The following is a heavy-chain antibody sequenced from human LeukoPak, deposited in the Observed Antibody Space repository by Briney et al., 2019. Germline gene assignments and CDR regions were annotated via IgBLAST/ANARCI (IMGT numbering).Heavy chain of an antibody. Sequence: ASVKVSCKASGYTFTNDAMNWVRQAPGQGLEWMGWINTNTGNPTYAQGFTGRFVFSLDTSVSTAYLQISSLKAEDTAVYYCARTLHPEWLSTPTYYYYYYMDVWGKGTTVTVSS. V-gene: IGHV7-4-1*02. D-gene: IGHD3-3*01. CDR3: ARTLHPEWLSTPTYYYYYYMDV. CDR2: INTNTGNP. J-gene: IGHJ6*03. CDR1: GYTFTNDA.